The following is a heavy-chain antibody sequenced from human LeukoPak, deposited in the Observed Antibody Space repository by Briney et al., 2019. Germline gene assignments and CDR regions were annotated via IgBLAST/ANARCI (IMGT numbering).Heavy chain of an antibody. Sequence: SETLSLTCAVYGGSFSGYYWSWIRQPPGKGLEWIGEINHSGSTNYNPSLKSRVTISVDTSKNQFSLKLSSVTAADTAVYYCAGGGSRLRYFDWSNYGGYDYWGQGTLVTVSS. CDR1: GGSFSGYY. CDR3: AGGGSRLRYFDWSNYGGYDY. D-gene: IGHD3-9*01. J-gene: IGHJ4*02. CDR2: INHSGST. V-gene: IGHV4-34*01.